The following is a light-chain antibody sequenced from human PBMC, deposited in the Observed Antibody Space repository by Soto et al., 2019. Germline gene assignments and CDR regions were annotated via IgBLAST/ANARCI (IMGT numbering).Light chain of an antibody. CDR1: QSVSSN. J-gene: IGKJ1*01. CDR3: QQYNNWPV. CDR2: AAS. Sequence: EIVMTQSPATLSVSPGERATLSCRASQSVSSNLAWYQQKPGQAPRLLIYAASTRATGIPARSSGSGSGTEFTLTISSLQSEDFAVYYCQQYNNWPVFGQGTKVDI. V-gene: IGKV3-15*01.